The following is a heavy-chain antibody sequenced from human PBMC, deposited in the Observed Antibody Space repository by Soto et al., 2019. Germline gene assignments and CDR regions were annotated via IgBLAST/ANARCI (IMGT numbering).Heavy chain of an antibody. CDR1: GGTFSSYA. CDR3: ARVGGYCSDTRCYNYYYGMDV. Sequence: SVKVSCKASGGTFSSYAISWVRQAPGQGLEWMGGIIPVFGTTNDAQKFQGRVTITADKSTSTAYMELSSLRSEDTAVYYCARVGGYCSDTRCYNYYYGMDVWGQGTTVTVSS. CDR2: IIPVFGTT. J-gene: IGHJ6*02. D-gene: IGHD2-2*01. V-gene: IGHV1-69*06.